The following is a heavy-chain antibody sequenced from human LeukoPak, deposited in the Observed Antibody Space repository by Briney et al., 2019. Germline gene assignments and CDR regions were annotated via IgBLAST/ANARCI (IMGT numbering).Heavy chain of an antibody. J-gene: IGHJ4*02. CDR3: ATGRDGYNPTPFDY. CDR2: IYYSGST. Sequence: SKTLSLTCTVSGGSISSYYWSWIRQPPGKGLEWIGYIYYSGSTNYNPSLKSRVTISVDTSKNQFSLKLSSVTAADTAVYYCATGRDGYNPTPFDYWGQGTLVTVSS. CDR1: GGSISSYY. V-gene: IGHV4-59*01. D-gene: IGHD5-24*01.